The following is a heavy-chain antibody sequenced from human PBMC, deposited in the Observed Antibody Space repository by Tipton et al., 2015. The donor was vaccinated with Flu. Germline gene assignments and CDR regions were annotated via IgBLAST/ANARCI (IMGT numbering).Heavy chain of an antibody. D-gene: IGHD4-11*01. CDR2: IYHSGTA. V-gene: IGHV4-39*07. J-gene: IGHJ5*02. CDR3: ARYPEGNYPCFVP. Sequence: VKPSETLSLTCTVSGGSISSSRYYWGWIRQPPGKGLEWIGSIYHSGTAYYNPSLKSRVTISVHTSKNQISLTLSSVTAADTAVYYCARYPEGNYPCFVPWGQGALVTVSS. CDR1: GGSISSSRYY.